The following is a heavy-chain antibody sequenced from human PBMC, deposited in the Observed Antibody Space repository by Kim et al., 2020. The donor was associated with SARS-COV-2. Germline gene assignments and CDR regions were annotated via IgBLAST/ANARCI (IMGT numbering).Heavy chain of an antibody. CDR1: GYTFTSYG. D-gene: IGHD6-13*01. CDR2: ISAYNGNT. V-gene: IGHV1-18*04. CDR3: ARDTYSSSWYPDSHYYYGMDV. J-gene: IGHJ6*02. Sequence: ASVKVSCKASGYTFTSYGISWVRQAPGQGLEWMGWISAYNGNTNYAQKLQGRVTMTTDTSTSTAYMELRSLRSDDTAVYYCARDTYSSSWYPDSHYYYGMDVWGQGTTVTVSS.